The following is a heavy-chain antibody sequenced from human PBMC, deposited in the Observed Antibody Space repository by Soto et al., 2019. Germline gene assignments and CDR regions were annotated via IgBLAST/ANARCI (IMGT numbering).Heavy chain of an antibody. J-gene: IGHJ4*02. V-gene: IGHV4-59*04. D-gene: IGHD5-12*01. CDR1: GGSISSYY. Sequence: PSETVSLTCTASGGSISSYYWSWIRQPPGKGLEWIGYIYHSGSTYYNPSLKSRVTISVDRSKNQFSLKLSSVTAADTAVYYCAAGGGLPRYYWGQGTLVTVSS. CDR3: AAGGGLPRYY. CDR2: IYHSGST.